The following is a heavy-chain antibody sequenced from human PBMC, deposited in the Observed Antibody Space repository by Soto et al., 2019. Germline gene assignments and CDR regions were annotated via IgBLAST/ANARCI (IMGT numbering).Heavy chain of an antibody. D-gene: IGHD5-18*01. J-gene: IGHJ4*02. CDR1: GYTFTHYY. CDR2: INPNGGIT. CDR3: ATSVNSAMAFDY. V-gene: IGHV1-46*01. Sequence: QVQLVQSGAEVKKPGASVRVSCKASGYTFTHYYIHWVRQAPGQGLEWMGIINPNGGITTYAQKFRAGFSMTRDTSTNTVYLELSSLRSEDSAVYYCATSVNSAMAFDYWGQGTLVTVSS.